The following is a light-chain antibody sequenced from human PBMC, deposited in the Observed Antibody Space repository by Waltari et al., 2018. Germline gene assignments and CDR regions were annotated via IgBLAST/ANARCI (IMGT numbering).Light chain of an antibody. CDR3: GTWDSSLSVVV. V-gene: IGLV1-51*01. Sequence: QSVLTQPPSVSAAPGQQVPISCSGSSSPIRNNFVFWYQHLPGTAPKLLIYDDNERPSGIPDRFSGSKSGTSATLGITGLQTGDEADYYCGTWDSSLSVVVFGGGTKVTVL. J-gene: IGLJ2*01. CDR2: DDN. CDR1: SSPIRNNF.